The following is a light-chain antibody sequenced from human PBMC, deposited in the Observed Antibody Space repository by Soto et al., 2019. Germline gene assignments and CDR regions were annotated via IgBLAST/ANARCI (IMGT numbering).Light chain of an antibody. Sequence: QSVLTQPASVSGSPGQSITISCTGTSNDVGTYNRVSWYQQHPHKAPTLMIYEVNKRPSGVSNRFSGSKSGNTASLTISGLQAEDEADYYCCSSVGSPIWVFGGGTKLTVL. CDR1: SNDVGTYNR. J-gene: IGLJ3*02. V-gene: IGLV2-23*02. CDR3: CSSVGSPIWV. CDR2: EVN.